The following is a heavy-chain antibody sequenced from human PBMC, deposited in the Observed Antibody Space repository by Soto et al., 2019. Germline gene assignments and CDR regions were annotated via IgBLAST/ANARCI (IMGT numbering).Heavy chain of an antibody. CDR3: ARLGGYYQALSA. D-gene: IGHD3-3*01. CDR2: IYYAGST. V-gene: IGHV4-59*08. J-gene: IGHJ5*02. Sequence: QVQLQESGPGLVKPSETLSLTCSVSGDSLHSYYWSWIRQPPGKGLEWVGYIYYAGSTTYNPSLMSRVTISLDTSKNQFSLELTSVTAADTAVYYCARLGGYYQALSAWGQGILVTVSS. CDR1: GDSLHSYY.